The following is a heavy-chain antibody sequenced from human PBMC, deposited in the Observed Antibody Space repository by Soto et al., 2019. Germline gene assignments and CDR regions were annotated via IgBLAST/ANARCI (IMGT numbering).Heavy chain of an antibody. CDR3: ARGFKSSYQLLPYYFDY. J-gene: IGHJ4*02. D-gene: IGHD2-2*01. CDR2: IKQDGSEK. V-gene: IGHV3-7*01. Sequence: HPGGSLRLSCAASGFTFSSYWMSWVRQAPGKGLEWVANIKQDGSEKYYVDSVKGRFTISRDNAKNSLYLQMNSLRAEDTAVYYCARGFKSSYQLLPYYFDYWGQGTLVTVSS. CDR1: GFTFSSYW.